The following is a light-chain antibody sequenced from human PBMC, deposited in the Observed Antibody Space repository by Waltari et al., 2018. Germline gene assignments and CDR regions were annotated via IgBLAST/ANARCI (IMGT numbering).Light chain of an antibody. Sequence: QSALPQPRSVSGSPGQSVTISCTGTGNDVGSYDYVSWYQQQSGRAPKLIIYDVFNRPSGVPDRFSGSRSGGTAYLTISGLQAEDEADYYCCSYAGPAFGEGTKLTVL. V-gene: IGLV2-11*01. CDR3: CSYAGPA. CDR2: DVF. J-gene: IGLJ2*01. CDR1: GNDVGSYDY.